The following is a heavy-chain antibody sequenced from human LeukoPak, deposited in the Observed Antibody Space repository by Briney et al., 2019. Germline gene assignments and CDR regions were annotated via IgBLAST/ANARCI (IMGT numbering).Heavy chain of an antibody. V-gene: IGHV4-4*07. Sequence: SETLSLTCTVSGGSISSYYWSWIRQPAGKGLEWIARIYTSGSTNYNPSLKSRVTMSVDTSKNQFSLKLSSVTAADTAVDYCARDKFGELSLWFGPTYNWFDPWGQGTLVTVSS. CDR1: GGSISSYY. CDR2: IYTSGST. CDR3: ARDKFGELSLWFGPTYNWFDP. D-gene: IGHD3-10*01. J-gene: IGHJ5*02.